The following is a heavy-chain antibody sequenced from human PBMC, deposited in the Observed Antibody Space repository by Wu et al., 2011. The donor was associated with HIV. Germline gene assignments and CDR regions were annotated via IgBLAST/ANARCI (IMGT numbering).Heavy chain of an antibody. J-gene: IGHJ6*03. CDR2: MNPNSGNT. V-gene: IGHV1-8*01. Sequence: QAPGQGLEWMGWMNPNSGNTGYAQKFQGRVTMTRNTSISTAYMELSSLRSEDTAVYYCARVPSWPAAIDFYYMDVWGKGTTVTVSS. CDR3: ARVPSWPAAIDFYYMDV. D-gene: IGHD2-2*01.